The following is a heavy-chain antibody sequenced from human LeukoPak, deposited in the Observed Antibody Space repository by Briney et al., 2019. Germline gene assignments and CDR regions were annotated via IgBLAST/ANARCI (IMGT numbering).Heavy chain of an antibody. CDR3: ARERGMGS. J-gene: IGHJ5*02. D-gene: IGHD3-16*01. CDR2: IKQDGSEK. Sequence: GGSLRLSCTASGFIASSNYMSWVRQAPGKGLEWVANIKQDGSEKYYVDSVKGRFTISRDNAKNSLYLQMNSLRAEDTAVYYCARERGMGSWGQGTLVTVSS. CDR1: GFIASSNY. V-gene: IGHV3-7*05.